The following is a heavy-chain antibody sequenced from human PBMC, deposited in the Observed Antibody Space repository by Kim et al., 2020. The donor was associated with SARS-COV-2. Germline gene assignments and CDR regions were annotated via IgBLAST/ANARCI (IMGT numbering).Heavy chain of an antibody. CDR2: NK. V-gene: IGHV3-33*06. J-gene: IGHJ4*02. Sequence: NKYYADSVKGRFTISRDNSKNTLYLQMNSLRAEDTAVYYCAKTGAVALGYWGQGTLVTVSS. CDR3: AKTGAVALGY. D-gene: IGHD6-19*01.